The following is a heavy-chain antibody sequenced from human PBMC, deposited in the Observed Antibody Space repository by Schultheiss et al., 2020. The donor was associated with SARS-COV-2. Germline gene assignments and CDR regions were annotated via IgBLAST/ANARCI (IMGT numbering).Heavy chain of an antibody. CDR2: ISYDGSNK. CDR1: GFTFSSYG. Sequence: GGSLRLSCAASGFTFSSYGMHWVRQAPGKGLEWVAVISYDGSNKYYADSVKGRFTISRDNSKNTLYLQMNSLRAEDTAVYYCASANQGNFWSAYHFDYWGQGTLVTVSS. D-gene: IGHD3-3*01. CDR3: ASANQGNFWSAYHFDY. J-gene: IGHJ4*02. V-gene: IGHV3-33*05.